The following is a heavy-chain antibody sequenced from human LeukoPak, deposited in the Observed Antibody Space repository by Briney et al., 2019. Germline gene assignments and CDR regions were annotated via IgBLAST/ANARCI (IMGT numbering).Heavy chain of an antibody. CDR1: GFTFSSYS. Sequence: GGSLRLSCAASGFTFSSYSMNWVRQAPGKGLEWVSSISSSSSYIYYADSVKGRFTISRDNAKNSLYLQMNSLRAEDTAVYYCARDQLTSRGRDYYYYGMDVWAKGPRSPSP. J-gene: IGHJ6*02. CDR3: ARDQLTSRGRDYYYYGMDV. D-gene: IGHD5-24*01. CDR2: ISSSSSYI. V-gene: IGHV3-21*01.